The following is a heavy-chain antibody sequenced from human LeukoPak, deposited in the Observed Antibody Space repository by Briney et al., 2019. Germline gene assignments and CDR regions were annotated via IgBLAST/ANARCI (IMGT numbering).Heavy chain of an antibody. CDR2: IYYSGST. J-gene: IGHJ6*03. Sequence: SETLSLTCTVSGGSISSSSYYWGWIRQPLGKGLEWIGSIYYSGSTYYNPSLKSRVTISVDTSKNQFSLKLSSVTAADTAVYYCARDFNSRDYYYYYYMDVWGKGTTVTVSS. CDR1: GGSISSSSYY. D-gene: IGHD2/OR15-2a*01. V-gene: IGHV4-39*07. CDR3: ARDFNSRDYYYYYYMDV.